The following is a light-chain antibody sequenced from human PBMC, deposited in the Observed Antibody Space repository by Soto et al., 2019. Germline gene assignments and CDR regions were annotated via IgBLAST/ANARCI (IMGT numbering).Light chain of an antibody. J-gene: IGKJ1*01. CDR1: QSGLYSSNNENY. CDR3: QQSYSTPRT. CDR2: WAS. Sequence: DIVMTQSPDSLAVSLGERATINCMSSQSGLYSSNNENYLAWYQQKPGQPPKLLIYWASTRESGVPDRFSGSGSGTDFTLTISSLQAEDVAVYYCQQSYSTPRTFGQGTKVEIK. V-gene: IGKV4-1*01.